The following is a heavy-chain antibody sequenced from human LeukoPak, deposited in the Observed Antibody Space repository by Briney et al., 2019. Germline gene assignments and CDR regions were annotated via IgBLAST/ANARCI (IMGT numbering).Heavy chain of an antibody. J-gene: IGHJ4*02. CDR3: ARDPFGAAGTYFDY. V-gene: IGHV3-21*01. D-gene: IGHD6-13*01. Sequence: GGSLRLSCAASGFTFSSYSMNWVRQAPGKGLEWVSSISSSSSYIYYADSVKGRFTISRDNAKNSLYLQMNSLRAEDTAVYYCARDPFGAAGTYFDYWGQGTLVTVSS. CDR1: GFTFSSYS. CDR2: ISSSSSYI.